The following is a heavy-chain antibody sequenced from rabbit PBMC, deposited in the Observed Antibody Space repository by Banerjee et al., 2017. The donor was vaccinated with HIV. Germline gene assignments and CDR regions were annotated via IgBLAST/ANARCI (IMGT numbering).Heavy chain of an antibody. CDR3: ARGASGYAAYAVTTASL. J-gene: IGHJ4*01. Sequence: QSLEESGGDLVKPGASLTLTCTASGFSFSSSYWICWVRQAPGKGLEWIGCIYAGSSGSTTYATWAKGRFTISKTSSTTVTLQMPSLTAADTATYFCARGASGYAAYAVTTASLWGQGTLVTVS. V-gene: IGHV1S40*01. CDR2: IYAGSSGST. D-gene: IGHD1-1*01. CDR1: GFSFSSSYW.